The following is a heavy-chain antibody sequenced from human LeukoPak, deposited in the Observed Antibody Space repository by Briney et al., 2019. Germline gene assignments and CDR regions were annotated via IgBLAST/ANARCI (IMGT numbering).Heavy chain of an antibody. J-gene: IGHJ4*02. CDR1: GFTFSSYG. Sequence: PGGSLRLSCAASGFTFSSYGMHWVRQAPGKGLEWVAVIWYDGSNKYYADSVKGRFTISRDNSKNTLYLQMNSLRAEDTAVYYCAREVGSSGYYDYWGQGTLVTVSS. D-gene: IGHD3-22*01. CDR2: IWYDGSNK. V-gene: IGHV3-33*01. CDR3: AREVGSSGYYDY.